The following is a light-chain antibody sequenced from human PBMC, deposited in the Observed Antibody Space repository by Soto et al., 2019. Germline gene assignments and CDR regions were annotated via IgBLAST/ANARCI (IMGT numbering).Light chain of an antibody. Sequence: EIVLTQSPGTLSLSPGERATLSCRASQSVSSSYLAWFQQKPGQAPRLLIYGASSRATCLPDRFSGSGSGTDFTLTISRLEPEDFAGYYWHQYGSSPRTLGQGTKLEIK. CDR3: HQYGSSPRT. CDR2: GAS. J-gene: IGKJ2*01. CDR1: QSVSSSY. V-gene: IGKV3-20*01.